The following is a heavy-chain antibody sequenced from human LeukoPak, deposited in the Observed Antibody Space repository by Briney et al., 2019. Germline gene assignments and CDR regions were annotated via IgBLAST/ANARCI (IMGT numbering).Heavy chain of an antibody. CDR1: GGSISSGSYY. J-gene: IGHJ4*02. CDR3: ARDTHYYDSSGYYSLFDY. CDR2: IYISGST. V-gene: IGHV4-61*02. D-gene: IGHD3-22*01. Sequence: SETLSLTCTVSGGSISSGSYYWSWIRQPAGKGLEWIGRIYISGSTNYNPSLKSRVTISVDTSKNQFSLKLSSVTAADTAVYYCARDTHYYDSSGYYSLFDYWGQGTLVTVSS.